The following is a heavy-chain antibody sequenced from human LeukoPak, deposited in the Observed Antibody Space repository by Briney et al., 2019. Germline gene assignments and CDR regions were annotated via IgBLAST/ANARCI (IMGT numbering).Heavy chain of an antibody. D-gene: IGHD4-17*01. Sequence: PGGSLRLXCAASGFTVSSNYMSWVRQAPGKGLEWVSVIYSGGSTYYTDSVKGRFTISRDNSKNTLYLQMSSLRAEDTAVYYCAECFYADYPEYFQHWGQGTLVTVSS. J-gene: IGHJ1*01. CDR3: AECFYADYPEYFQH. CDR2: IYSGGST. V-gene: IGHV3-66*02. CDR1: GFTVSSNY.